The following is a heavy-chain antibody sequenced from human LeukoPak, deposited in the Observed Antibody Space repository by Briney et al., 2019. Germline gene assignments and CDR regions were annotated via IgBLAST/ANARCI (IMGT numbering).Heavy chain of an antibody. CDR2: VYYSGTT. CDR3: ARGNTVTTPYYYYYYMDV. V-gene: IGHV4-59*01. J-gene: IGHJ6*03. CDR1: GGSISSYY. D-gene: IGHD4-11*01. Sequence: SETLSLTCTVSGGSISSYYWSWIRQPPGKGLEWIGYVYYSGTTKYNPSLKSRVTISVDTSKNQFSLKLSSVTAADTAVYYCARGNTVTTPYYYYYYMDVWGKGTTVTVSS.